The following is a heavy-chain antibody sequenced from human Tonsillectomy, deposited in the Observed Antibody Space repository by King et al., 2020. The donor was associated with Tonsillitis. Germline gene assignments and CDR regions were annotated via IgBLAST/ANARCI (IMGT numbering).Heavy chain of an antibody. CDR1: GFTFDDYA. J-gene: IGHJ6*02. Sequence: QLVQSGGGLVQPGRSLRLSCAASGFTFDDYAMHWVRQAPGKGLEWVSGISWNSGSIGYADSVKGRFTISRDNAKNSLYLQMNSLRAEDTALYYCAKDLSLGRRGYFYYGMDVWGQGTTVTVSS. D-gene: IGHD3-10*01. CDR3: AKDLSLGRRGYFYYGMDV. V-gene: IGHV3-9*01. CDR2: ISWNSGSI.